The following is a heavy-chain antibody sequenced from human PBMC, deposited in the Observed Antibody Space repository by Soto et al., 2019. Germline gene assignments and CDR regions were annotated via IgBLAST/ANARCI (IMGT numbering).Heavy chain of an antibody. CDR3: ARYRRGTGWYYLDY. CDR2: IYDSGST. V-gene: IGHV4-59*01. Sequence: SETLSLNCTISGASISVNYWSWIRQPPGKGLEWIGYIYDSGSTNYSPSLQSRVTMSVDRSKNQFSLALTSVTAADTALYFCARYRRGTGWYYLDYWGQG. CDR1: GASISVNY. D-gene: IGHD6-19*01. J-gene: IGHJ4*02.